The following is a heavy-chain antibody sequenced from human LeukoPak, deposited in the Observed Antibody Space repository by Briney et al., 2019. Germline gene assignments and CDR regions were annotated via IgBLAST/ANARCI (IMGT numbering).Heavy chain of an antibody. J-gene: IGHJ4*02. CDR3: ASYGSGSYSPLGY. Sequence: ASVKVSCKASGYTFTGYYLHWVRQASGQGLEWMGWIDPHSGGTNYAQKFQGRVTMTRDTSINTAYMELSSLRSDDTAVYYCASYGSGSYSPLGYWGQGTLVTVSS. CDR2: IDPHSGGT. V-gene: IGHV1-2*02. CDR1: GYTFTGYY. D-gene: IGHD3-10*01.